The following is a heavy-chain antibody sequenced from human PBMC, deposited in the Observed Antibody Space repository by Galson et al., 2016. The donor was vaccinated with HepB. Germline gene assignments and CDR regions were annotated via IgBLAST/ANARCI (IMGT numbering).Heavy chain of an antibody. CDR2: IHSSGST. J-gene: IGHJ4*02. V-gene: IGHV3-53*01. D-gene: IGHD5-24*01. CDR3: ARVRGPYNSFFDW. CDR1: GFIVSNDY. Sequence: SLRLSCAASGFIVSNDYLSWVRQAPGKGLEWVAVIHSSGSTYYADFVKGRFTIPRDNSKNTVYLQMSSLRAEDTAVYYCARVRGPYNSFFDWWGQGALVTVSS.